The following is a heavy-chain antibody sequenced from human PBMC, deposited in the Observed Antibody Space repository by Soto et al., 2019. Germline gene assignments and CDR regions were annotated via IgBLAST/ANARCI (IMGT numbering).Heavy chain of an antibody. CDR1: GFTFSSYS. J-gene: IGHJ4*02. CDR3: VKGGTSVSSAGFDY. V-gene: IGHV3-64D*06. CDR2: IRNNGIST. Sequence: GGSLRLSCSASGFTFSSYSMHWVRQAPGKGLQFVAVIRNNGISTYYADSVRGRFTISRDNSNNTLSLQMRSLRREDTAVYYCVKGGTSVSSAGFDYWGLGTLVTISS. D-gene: IGHD3-22*01.